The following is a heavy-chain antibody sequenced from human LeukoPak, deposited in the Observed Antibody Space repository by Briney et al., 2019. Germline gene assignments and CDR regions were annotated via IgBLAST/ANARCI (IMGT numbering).Heavy chain of an antibody. V-gene: IGHV4-59*01. Sequence: SETLSLTCTVSGGSISSYYWSWIRQPPGKGLEWIGYIYYSGSTNYNPSLKSRVTISVDTSKNQFSLKLSSVTAADTAVYYCARWLDPKGYYGMDVWGQGTTVTVSS. CDR1: GGSISSYY. D-gene: IGHD5-12*01. CDR3: ARWLDPKGYYGMDV. CDR2: IYYSGST. J-gene: IGHJ6*02.